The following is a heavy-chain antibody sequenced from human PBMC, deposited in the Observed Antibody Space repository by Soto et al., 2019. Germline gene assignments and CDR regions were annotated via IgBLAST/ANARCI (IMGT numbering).Heavy chain of an antibody. V-gene: IGHV3-23*01. CDR1: GFRFSSYS. CDR2: ITVTGDRT. J-gene: IGHJ4*02. Sequence: GGSLRLSCADSGFRFSSYSMSWVRQIPGKGLEWVAAITVTGDRTYYADSVTGRFTISRDNSKKTHYLQMTSLRAEDTAMYYCATMNGYFEYWGQGTPVTVSS. CDR3: ATMNGYFEY. D-gene: IGHD3-22*01.